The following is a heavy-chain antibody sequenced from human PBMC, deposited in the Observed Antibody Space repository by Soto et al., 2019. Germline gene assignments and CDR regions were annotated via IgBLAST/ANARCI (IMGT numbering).Heavy chain of an antibody. Sequence: SETLSLTCTVSGGSISSYYWSWIRQPPGKGLEWIGYIYYSGSTNYNPSLKSRVTISVDTTKNQFSLKLSSVTAADTAVYYCARGRELRFLEWLFHWFDHWGQGTLVTVSS. J-gene: IGHJ5*02. CDR2: IYYSGST. D-gene: IGHD3-3*01. V-gene: IGHV4-59*01. CDR1: GGSISSYY. CDR3: ARGRELRFLEWLFHWFDH.